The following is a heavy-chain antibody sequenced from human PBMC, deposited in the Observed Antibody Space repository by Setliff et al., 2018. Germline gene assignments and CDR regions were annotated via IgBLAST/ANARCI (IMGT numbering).Heavy chain of an antibody. Sequence: PSETLSLTCAAYGGTFSDYYWTWIRQPPGKGLEWVGEINHRGSTNYNPSLKSRVTMSMDTSKNQFSLKLSSVTAADTAIYYCARGKLRLGQLSLFYGFDIWGQGTMVTVSS. J-gene: IGHJ3*02. D-gene: IGHD3-16*02. V-gene: IGHV4-34*01. CDR2: INHRGST. CDR1: GGTFSDYY. CDR3: ARGKLRLGQLSLFYGFDI.